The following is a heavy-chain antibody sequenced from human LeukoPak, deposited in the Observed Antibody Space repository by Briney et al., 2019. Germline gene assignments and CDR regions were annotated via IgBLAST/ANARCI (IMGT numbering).Heavy chain of an antibody. V-gene: IGHV4-4*07. J-gene: IGHJ5*02. CDR1: GGSISSYY. Sequence: SETLSLTCTVSGGSISSYYWSWIRQPAGKGLEWIGRIYTSGSTNYNPSLKSRVTMSVDTSKNQFSLKLSSVTAADTAVYYCARDQYYGSGSYMWFDPWGQGTLVIVSS. CDR3: ARDQYYGSGSYMWFDP. CDR2: IYTSGST. D-gene: IGHD3-10*01.